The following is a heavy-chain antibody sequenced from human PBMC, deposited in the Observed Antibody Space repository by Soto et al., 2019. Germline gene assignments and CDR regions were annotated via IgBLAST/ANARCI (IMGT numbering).Heavy chain of an antibody. J-gene: IGHJ6*03. CDR3: ARDRSVNYPYYYYYYYMDV. CDR1: GYTFTSYG. Sequence: ASVKVSCKASGYTFTSYGISWVRQAPGQGLEWMGWISAYNGNTNYAQKLQGRVTMTTDTSTGTAYMELRSLRSDDTAVYYCARDRSVNYPYYYYYYYMDVWGKGTTVTVSS. V-gene: IGHV1-18*01. CDR2: ISAYNGNT. D-gene: IGHD1-7*01.